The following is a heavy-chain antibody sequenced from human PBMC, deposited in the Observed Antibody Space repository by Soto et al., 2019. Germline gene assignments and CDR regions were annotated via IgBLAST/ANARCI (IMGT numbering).Heavy chain of an antibody. D-gene: IGHD6-19*01. Sequence: QVQLQESGPGLVKPSETLSLTCTVSGGSVSSGSYYWSWIRQPPGKGLEWIGYIYYSGSTNYNPPLQSRVTITGDTADNPFSVKLSSVTAADTAVFYCAGDCYMAAVSLGQGTVVTVSS. CDR3: AGDCYMAAVS. CDR2: IYYSGST. V-gene: IGHV4-61*01. J-gene: IGHJ5*02. CDR1: GGSVSSGSYY.